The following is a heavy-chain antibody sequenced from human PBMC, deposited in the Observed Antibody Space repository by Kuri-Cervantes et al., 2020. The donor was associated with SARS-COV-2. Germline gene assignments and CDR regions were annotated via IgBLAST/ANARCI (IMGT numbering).Heavy chain of an antibody. V-gene: IGHV4-39*01. D-gene: IGHD3-3*01. CDR1: SGSISRSYYY. CDR3: ARQMMSSITIFGVVITRNWFDP. CDR2: IYYSGST. Sequence: GSLRLSCTVSSGSISRSYYYWDWIRQPPGGRLEWIGNIYYSGSTYYNPSLESRVTISLDTSKNQFSLKLSSVTAADTAVYYCARQMMSSITIFGVVITRNWFDPWGQGTLVTVSS. J-gene: IGHJ5*02.